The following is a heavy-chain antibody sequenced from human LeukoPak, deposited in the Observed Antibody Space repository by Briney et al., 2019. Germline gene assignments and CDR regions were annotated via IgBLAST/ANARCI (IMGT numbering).Heavy chain of an antibody. CDR3: ARCSRSSTDCYSEFDI. CDR1: GFTFDDYG. D-gene: IGHD2-2*02. J-gene: IGHJ3*02. Sequence: PGGSLRLACAASGFTFDDYGMSWVRHGPGKGLEWVSAINWNGDSTGYADSVRGRFTISRDNAKNSLYLQMNSLRADDTALYYCARCSRSSTDCYSEFDIWGQGTMVTVSS. CDR2: INWNGDST. V-gene: IGHV3-20*04.